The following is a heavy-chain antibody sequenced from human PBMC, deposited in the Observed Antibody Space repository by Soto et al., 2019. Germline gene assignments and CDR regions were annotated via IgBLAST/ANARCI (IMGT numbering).Heavy chain of an antibody. Sequence: QVQLVESGGGLVKPGGSLRLSCAASGFTFSDYYMSWIRQAPGKGLEWVSYISSSSSYTNYADSVKGRFTISRDNAKNSLYLQMNSLRAEDTAVYYCARDRYSSRSERDYWGQGTLVTVSS. J-gene: IGHJ4*02. CDR3: ARDRYSSRSERDY. V-gene: IGHV3-11*06. CDR2: ISSSSSYT. D-gene: IGHD6-13*01. CDR1: GFTFSDYY.